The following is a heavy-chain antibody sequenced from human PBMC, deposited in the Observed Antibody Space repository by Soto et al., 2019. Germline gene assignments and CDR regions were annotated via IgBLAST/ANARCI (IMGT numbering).Heavy chain of an antibody. D-gene: IGHD3-10*01. CDR2: INPILSMS. CDR3: ARSYGSGYRAFDY. J-gene: IGHJ4*02. CDR1: GDTFTFYS. V-gene: IGHV1-69*02. Sequence: QVQLVQSGAEVKKPGSSVRVSCKASGDTFTFYSINWVRQAPGLGLEWMGRINPILSMSNYAQRFQGRVTMTADKSTSTAYMELSSLRSEDTAMYYCARSYGSGYRAFDYWGQGALVIVSS.